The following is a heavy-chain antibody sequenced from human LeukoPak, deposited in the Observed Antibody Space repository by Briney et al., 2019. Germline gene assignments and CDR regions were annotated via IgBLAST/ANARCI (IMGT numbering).Heavy chain of an antibody. Sequence: PGGSLRLSCAASGFTFSNYYMSWIRQAPGQGLEWVSYISSSGSTIYYADSVKGRFTISRDNAKNSLYLQMNSLRAEDTAVYYCATVDTAMVHFDYWGQGTLVTVSS. CDR2: ISSSGSTI. CDR1: GFTFSNYY. CDR3: ATVDTAMVHFDY. J-gene: IGHJ4*02. D-gene: IGHD5-18*01. V-gene: IGHV3-11*04.